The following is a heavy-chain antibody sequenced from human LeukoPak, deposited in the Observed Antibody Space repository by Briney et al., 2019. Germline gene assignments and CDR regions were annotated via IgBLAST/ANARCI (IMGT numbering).Heavy chain of an antibody. J-gene: IGHJ4*02. CDR3: ARHPVHYYDSSGAWY. V-gene: IGHV3-48*03. CDR2: ISSSGSTV. Sequence: PGGSLRLSCAGSGFTFSSYEMNWVRQAQGKGLEWVSYISSSGSTVNYADSVKGRFTISRDNAKNAVYLQMNSLRAEDTAVYYCARHPVHYYDSSGAWYWGQGTLVTVSS. CDR1: GFTFSSYE. D-gene: IGHD3-22*01.